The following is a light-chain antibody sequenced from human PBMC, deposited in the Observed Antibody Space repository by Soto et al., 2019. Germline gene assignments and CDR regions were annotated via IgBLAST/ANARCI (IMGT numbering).Light chain of an antibody. CDR2: DAS. V-gene: IGKV3-20*01. CDR1: QTVRNNY. CDR3: QQFSSYPLT. J-gene: IGKJ4*01. Sequence: EFVLTQAPGTLSLSLVKRATLSCRTSQTVRNNYLAWYQQTPGQAPRLLIYDASRRATGIPDRFSGGLSGTDFTLTISRLEPEDLAVYSCQQFSSYPLTFGGGTKVDMK.